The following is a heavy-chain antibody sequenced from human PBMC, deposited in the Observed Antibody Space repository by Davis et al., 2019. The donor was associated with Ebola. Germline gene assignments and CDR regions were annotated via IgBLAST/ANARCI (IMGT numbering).Heavy chain of an antibody. Sequence: MPSETLSLTCAVYGGSFSGYYWSWIRQPPGKGLEWIGEINHSGSTNYNPSLKSRVTISVDTSKNQFSLKLSSVTAADTAVYYCARGMTTVTTDYYYYYGMDVWGQGTTVTVSS. CDR1: GGSFSGYY. D-gene: IGHD4-17*01. CDR2: INHSGST. CDR3: ARGMTTVTTDYYYYYGMDV. J-gene: IGHJ6*02. V-gene: IGHV4-34*01.